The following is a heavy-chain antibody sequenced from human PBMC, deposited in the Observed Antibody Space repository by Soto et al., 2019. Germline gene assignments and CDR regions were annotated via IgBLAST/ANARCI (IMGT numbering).Heavy chain of an antibody. Sequence: PSDTLSLTCSVSGGSISSSSYYWGWIRQPPGKGLGWIGSIYYSGSTYYIPSLKSRVTISIDTSKNQFSLKLSSVTAADTAVYYCARRARSITIFGVVMENWFDPWGQGTLVTVSS. CDR1: GGSISSSSYY. J-gene: IGHJ5*02. V-gene: IGHV4-39*01. CDR3: ARRARSITIFGVVMENWFDP. D-gene: IGHD3-3*01. CDR2: IYYSGST.